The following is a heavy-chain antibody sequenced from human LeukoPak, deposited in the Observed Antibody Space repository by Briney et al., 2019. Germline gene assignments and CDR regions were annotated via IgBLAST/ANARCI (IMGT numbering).Heavy chain of an antibody. Sequence: PGGSLRLSCAASGFTVSNNYMSWVPQAPGEGLEGVSVIYSDKNTYYVESVKGRFTISRDNSKNTLFLQMNRLRAEDTAVYYCAGRRVLDASFDYWGQGTLVTVSS. CDR1: GFTVSNNY. D-gene: IGHD3-16*01. CDR3: AGRRVLDASFDY. V-gene: IGHV3-66*02. CDR2: IYSDKNT. J-gene: IGHJ4*02.